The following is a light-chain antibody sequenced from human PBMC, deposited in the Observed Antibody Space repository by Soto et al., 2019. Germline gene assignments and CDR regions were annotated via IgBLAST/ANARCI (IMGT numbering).Light chain of an antibody. CDR1: SSDVDGYNC. CDR2: EVS. CDR3: TSCSSSNPPV. V-gene: IGLV2-14*01. Sequence: QSALTQPASVSGSPGQSITISCTGSSSDVDGYNCVSWYRQHPGKAPKLMIYEVSNRPSGVSNRFSGSKSGNTASLTISGLQAEDEADYYCTSCSSSNPPVFGTGTKVTVL. J-gene: IGLJ1*01.